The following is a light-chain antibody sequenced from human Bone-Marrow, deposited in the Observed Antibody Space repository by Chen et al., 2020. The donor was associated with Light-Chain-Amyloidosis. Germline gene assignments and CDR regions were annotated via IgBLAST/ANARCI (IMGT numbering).Light chain of an antibody. CDR2: DDS. Sequence: SYVLTQPSSVSVAPGQTATIACGGNNIGSTSVHGYQQTPGQAPLLVVDDDSDRPSGIPERLSRANAGNTATLTISRVEAGDEADYYCQVWERSSDRPVVGGGTKRTVL. V-gene: IGLV3-21*02. CDR3: QVWERSSDRPV. CDR1: NIGSTS. J-gene: IGLJ3*02.